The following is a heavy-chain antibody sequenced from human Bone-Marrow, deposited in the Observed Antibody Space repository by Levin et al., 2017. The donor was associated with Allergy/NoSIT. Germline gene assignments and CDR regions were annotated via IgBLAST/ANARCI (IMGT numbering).Heavy chain of an antibody. J-gene: IGHJ5*02. CDR2: ISYFGST. CDR1: GGSISRSSHY. D-gene: IGHD4-23*01. Sequence: SETLSLTCTVSGGSISRSSHYWVWLRQSPGEGLEWIGSISYFGSTYYNPSFKSRVTISVDSSKNHFSLDLSFVTAADTDHYYCARDGGFTYLDPWGRGTPVTISA. CDR3: ARDGGFTYLDP. V-gene: IGHV4-39*02.